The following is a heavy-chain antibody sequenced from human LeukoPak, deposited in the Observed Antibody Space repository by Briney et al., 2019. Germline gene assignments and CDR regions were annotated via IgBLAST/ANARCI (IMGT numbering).Heavy chain of an antibody. CDR3: AKDFSSGWYHDY. Sequence: PGGSLRLSCAASGFTLSSYAMSWVRQAPGKGLEWVSAISSSGGWTYYADSVKGRFTISRDNSKNTLYLQMNSLRAEDTAVYYCAKDFSSGWYHDYWGQGTLVTVSS. D-gene: IGHD6-19*01. CDR1: GFTLSSYA. CDR2: ISSSGGWT. V-gene: IGHV3-23*01. J-gene: IGHJ4*02.